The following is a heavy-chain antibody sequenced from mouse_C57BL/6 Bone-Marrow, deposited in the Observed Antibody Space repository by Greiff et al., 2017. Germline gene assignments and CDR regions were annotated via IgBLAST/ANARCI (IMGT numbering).Heavy chain of an antibody. CDR1: GYTFTSYW. D-gene: IGHD1-1*01. J-gene: IGHJ3*01. CDR3: ARGPTVGVWFAY. V-gene: IGHV1-55*01. Sequence: QVQLQQPGAELVKPGASVKMSCKASGYTFTSYWITWVKQRPGQGLEWIGDIYPGSGSTNYNEKFKSKATLTVDTSSSTAYMQLSSLTSEDSAVYYGARGPTVGVWFAYWGQGTLVTVSA. CDR2: IYPGSGST.